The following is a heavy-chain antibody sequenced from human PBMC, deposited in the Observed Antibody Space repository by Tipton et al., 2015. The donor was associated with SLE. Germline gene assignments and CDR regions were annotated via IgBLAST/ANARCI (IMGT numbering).Heavy chain of an antibody. CDR3: ARVTRGYTYGGFDS. CDR1: GYSISSGYY. CDR2: IYNSGST. J-gene: IGHJ4*02. V-gene: IGHV4-59*13. D-gene: IGHD5-18*01. Sequence: TLSLTCTVSGYSISSGYYWVWFRQPPRKGLECLGYIYNSGSTTYSPSLKSRVTLSVDTSKNQFSLKLTSVTAADTAIYYCARVTRGYTYGGFDSWGQGTLVTVSS.